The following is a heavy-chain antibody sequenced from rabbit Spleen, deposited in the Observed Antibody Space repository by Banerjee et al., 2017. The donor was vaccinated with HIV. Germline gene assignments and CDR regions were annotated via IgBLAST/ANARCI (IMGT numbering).Heavy chain of an antibody. CDR2: IDGGSSGST. J-gene: IGHJ6*01. V-gene: IGHV1S40*01. CDR1: GVSFSSSSY. Sequence: QSLEESGGDLVKPGASLTLTCTASGVSFSSSSYMCWVRQAPGKGLEWIVCIDGGSSGSTYYATWAKGRFTVSKTSSTTGTLQMTSLTAADTATYFCARYLNGGALYTTMDLWGPGTLVTVS. CDR3: ARYLNGGALYTTMDL. D-gene: IGHD1-1*01.